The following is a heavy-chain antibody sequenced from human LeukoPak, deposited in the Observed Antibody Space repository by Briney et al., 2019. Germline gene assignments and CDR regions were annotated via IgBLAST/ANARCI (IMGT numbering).Heavy chain of an antibody. CDR1: GFTFSSYT. Sequence: GGSLRLSCAASGFTFSSYTMNWVRQPPGKGLEWVSSISGSSSYMYYADSVKDRFTISRDNAKNSLYLQMNSLRAEDTAVYYCARDLGYSRDYWGQGTLVTVSS. CDR2: ISGSSSYM. CDR3: ARDLGYSRDY. D-gene: IGHD4-11*01. J-gene: IGHJ4*02. V-gene: IGHV3-21*01.